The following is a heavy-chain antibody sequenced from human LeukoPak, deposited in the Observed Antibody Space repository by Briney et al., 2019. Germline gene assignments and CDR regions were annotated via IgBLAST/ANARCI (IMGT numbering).Heavy chain of an antibody. V-gene: IGHV3-23*01. Sequence: GGSLRLSCAASGFTFSSYAMYWVRQAPGKGLEWVSAISGSGGSTYYADSVKGRFTISRDNSKNTLCLQMNSLRAEDTALYYCASAAGPFDNWGQGTLVTVSS. J-gene: IGHJ4*02. CDR1: GFTFSSYA. CDR3: ASAAGPFDN. D-gene: IGHD6-19*01. CDR2: ISGSGGST.